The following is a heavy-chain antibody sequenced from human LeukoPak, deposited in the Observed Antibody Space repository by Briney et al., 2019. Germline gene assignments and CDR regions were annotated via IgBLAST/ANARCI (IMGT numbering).Heavy chain of an antibody. CDR2: IYYSGST. CDR3: ARESTSSWHAVFDY. V-gene: IGHV4-59*01. Sequence: PSETLSLTCTVSGGSISSYYWSWIRQPPGKGLEWLGYIYYSGSTNYNPSLKSRVTISVDTSKNQFSLKLSAVTAADTAVYYCARESTSSWHAVFDYWGQGTLVTVSS. J-gene: IGHJ4*02. CDR1: GGSISSYY. D-gene: IGHD2-2*01.